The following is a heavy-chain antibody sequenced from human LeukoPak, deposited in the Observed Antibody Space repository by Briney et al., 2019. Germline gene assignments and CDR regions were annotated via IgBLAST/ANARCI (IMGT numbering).Heavy chain of an antibody. CDR1: GYTFTSHA. CDR3: ARDGYDILTGYLSFDY. J-gene: IGHJ4*02. Sequence: ASVKVSCKASGYTFTSHAMNWVRQAPGQGLEWMGWINTNTGNPTYAQGFTGRFVFSLDTSVSTAYLQISSLKAEDTAVYYCARDGYDILTGYLSFDYWGQGTLVTVSS. V-gene: IGHV7-4-1*02. D-gene: IGHD3-9*01. CDR2: INTNTGNP.